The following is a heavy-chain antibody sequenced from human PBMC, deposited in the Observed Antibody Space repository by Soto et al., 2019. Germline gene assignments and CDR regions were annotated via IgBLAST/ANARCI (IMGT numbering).Heavy chain of an antibody. CDR1: GYTFTNYG. CDR3: AGDTGCGSYYWWYYFDY. D-gene: IGHD1-26*01. J-gene: IGHJ4*02. V-gene: IGHV1-18*01. Sequence: QVQLVQSGAEVKKPGASVKVSCKASGYTFTNYGISWVRQAPGQGLEWMGWISGYNGNTNYAQNLQGRVTMTTDTSTSTADMELRSLRADDAAVCSCAGDTGCGSYYWWYYFDYWGQGTLVTVSS. CDR2: ISGYNGNT.